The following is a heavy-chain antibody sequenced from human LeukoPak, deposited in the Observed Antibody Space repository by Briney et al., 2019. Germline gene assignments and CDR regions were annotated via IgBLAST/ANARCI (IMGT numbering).Heavy chain of an antibody. Sequence: GVSLRLYCAASGFTIRSYGMHWVRQAQGKGLEWVAFIRYDGSNKYYADSVKGRFTICRDNSKNTLYLQMNSLRAEDTAVYYCAKDSYGDYSHFDYWGQGTLVTVSS. J-gene: IGHJ4*02. D-gene: IGHD4-17*01. CDR1: GFTIRSYG. V-gene: IGHV3-30*02. CDR3: AKDSYGDYSHFDY. CDR2: IRYDGSNK.